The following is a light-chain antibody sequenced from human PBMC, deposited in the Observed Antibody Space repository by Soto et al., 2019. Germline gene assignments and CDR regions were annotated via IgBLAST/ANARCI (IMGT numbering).Light chain of an antibody. CDR2: DAP. CDR1: QSISSW. J-gene: IGKJ1*01. CDR3: QQYNGNSPA. V-gene: IGKV1-5*01. Sequence: DIQMTQSPSTLSASVGDRVTITCRASQSISSWLARYQQKPGKAPKLLIYDAPSLQSGVPSRFSGSGSGTECTLTISSLQPDDFATYYCQQYNGNSPAFGQGTKVESK.